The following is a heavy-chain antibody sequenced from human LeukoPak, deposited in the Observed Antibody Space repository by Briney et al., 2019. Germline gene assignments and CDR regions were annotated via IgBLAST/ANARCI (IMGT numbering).Heavy chain of an antibody. CDR2: IYPGDSDT. Sequence: ESPEISCKGSGYSFTSYWIGWVLQMPGKGLEWMGIIYPGDSDTRYSPSFEGQVTISADKSISTAYLQWSSLKASDTAMYYCANRQGWGVFDIWGQGTLGTVSS. J-gene: IGHJ3*02. CDR3: ANRQGWGVFDI. D-gene: IGHD3-16*01. CDR1: GYSFTSYW. V-gene: IGHV5-51*01.